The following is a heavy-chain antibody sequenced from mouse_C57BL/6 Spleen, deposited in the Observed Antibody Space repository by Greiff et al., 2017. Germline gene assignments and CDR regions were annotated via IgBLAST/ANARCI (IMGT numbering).Heavy chain of an antibody. D-gene: IGHD1-1*01. V-gene: IGHV3-6*01. J-gene: IGHJ2*01. CDR3: ARDPPITTLDY. CDR2: ISYDGSN. Sequence: DVQLQESGPGLVKPSQSLSLTCSVTGYSITSGYYWNWIRQFPGNKLEWMGYISYDGSNNYNPSLKNRISITRDTSKNQFFLKLHSVTTEDTATYYCARDPPITTLDYWGQGTTLTVSS. CDR1: GYSITSGYY.